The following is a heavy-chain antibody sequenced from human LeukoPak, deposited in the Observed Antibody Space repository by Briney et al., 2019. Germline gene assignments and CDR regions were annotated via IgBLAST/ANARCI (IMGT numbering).Heavy chain of an antibody. Sequence: VASVKVSCKASGYTFTGYYMHWVRQAPGQGLEWMGWINPNSGGTNYAQKFQGRVTMTRDTSISTAYMELSRLRSDDTAVYYCARDRGCSSTSCHFNWFDPWGQGTLVTVSS. CDR3: ARDRGCSSTSCHFNWFDP. CDR2: INPNSGGT. V-gene: IGHV1-2*02. D-gene: IGHD2-2*01. J-gene: IGHJ5*02. CDR1: GYTFTGYY.